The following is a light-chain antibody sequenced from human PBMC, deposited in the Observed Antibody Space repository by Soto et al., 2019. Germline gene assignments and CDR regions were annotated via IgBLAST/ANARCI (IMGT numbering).Light chain of an antibody. J-gene: IGKJ4*01. CDR1: QSISTW. Sequence: DIQMTQSPSTLSASVGDRVTITCRASQSISTWLAWYQHKPGKAPKLLIYDASSLESGVPSRFSGSESGTEFTHTISSLQPDDFATYYCQQYNTYPLTFGGGTKVEIK. CDR3: QQYNTYPLT. CDR2: DAS. V-gene: IGKV1-5*01.